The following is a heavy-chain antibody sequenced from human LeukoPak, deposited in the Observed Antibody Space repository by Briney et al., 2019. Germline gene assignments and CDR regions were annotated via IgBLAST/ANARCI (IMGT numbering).Heavy chain of an antibody. CDR1: GFTVSSNY. J-gene: IGHJ4*02. CDR2: IYSGGST. V-gene: IGHV3-66*01. D-gene: IGHD6-6*01. Sequence: GGSLRLSCAASGFTVSSNYMSWVRQAPGKGLEWVSVIYSGGSTYYADSVKGRFTISRDNSKNTLYLQMNSLRAEDTAVYYCARNLYSSSSSPIDYWGQGTLVTVSS. CDR3: ARNLYSSSSSPIDY.